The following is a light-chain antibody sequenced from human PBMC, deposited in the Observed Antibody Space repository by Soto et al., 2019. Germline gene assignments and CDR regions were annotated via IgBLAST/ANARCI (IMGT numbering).Light chain of an antibody. CDR3: QQYNNWPPWT. V-gene: IGKV3-15*01. CDR2: GAS. J-gene: IGKJ1*01. Sequence: EIVMTQSPAALSVSPGERATLSCRASQSVSSNFSWYQHKPGHAPRLLIYGASTRATGIPARFSGSGSGTEFTLTISSLQSEDFAVYYCQQYNNWPPWTFGQGTKVDIK. CDR1: QSVSSN.